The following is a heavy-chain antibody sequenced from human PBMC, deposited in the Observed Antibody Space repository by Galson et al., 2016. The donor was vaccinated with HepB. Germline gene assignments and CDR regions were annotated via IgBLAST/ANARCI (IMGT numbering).Heavy chain of an antibody. J-gene: IGHJ4*01. CDR2: IYPGDSNT. V-gene: IGHV5-51*01. CDR3: ARREWLRSLDY. CDR1: GYSFASYW. Sequence: QSGAEVKKPGESLMISCQASGYSFASYWIAWVRQMPGKGLEWMGVIYPGDSNTRYSPSFRGQVTLSVDRSTDTAYLQWTTLKASDTAIYYCARREWLRSLDYWGQGTLVTVSS. D-gene: IGHD5-12*01.